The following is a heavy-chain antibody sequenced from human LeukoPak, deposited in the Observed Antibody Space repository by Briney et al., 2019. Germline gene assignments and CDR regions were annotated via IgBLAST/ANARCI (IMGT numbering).Heavy chain of an antibody. Sequence: GGSLRLSCAASGFTFSSYAMSWVRQAPGKGLEWVSATSGSGATTYYADSVKGRFTISRDKSNNTLYLQMNSLRAEDTAVYYCAKDYAYYYGSGIGGFEYWGQGTLVTVSS. J-gene: IGHJ4*02. CDR1: GFTFSSYA. CDR2: TSGSGATT. CDR3: AKDYAYYYGSGIGGFEY. V-gene: IGHV3-23*01. D-gene: IGHD3-10*01.